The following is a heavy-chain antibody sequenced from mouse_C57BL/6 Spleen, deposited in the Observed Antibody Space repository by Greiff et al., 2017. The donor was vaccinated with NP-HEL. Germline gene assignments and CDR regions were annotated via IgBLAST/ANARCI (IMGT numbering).Heavy chain of an antibody. J-gene: IGHJ1*03. CDR1: GFTFSDYG. CDR2: ISSGSSTL. V-gene: IGHV5-17*01. D-gene: IGHD2-12*01. CDR3: AKNYYKDWYFDV. Sequence: EVKLVESGGGLVKPGGSLKLSCAASGFTFSDYGMHWVRQAPEKGLEWVAYISSGSSTLNYADTVKGRFTISRDNAKTTLFLQMTSLRSEDTARYYGAKNYYKDWYFDVWGTGTTVTVSS.